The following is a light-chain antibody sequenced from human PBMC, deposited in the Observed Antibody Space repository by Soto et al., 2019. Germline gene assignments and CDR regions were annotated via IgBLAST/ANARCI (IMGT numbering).Light chain of an antibody. CDR2: DAS. Sequence: DIQMTQSPSSLSASVGDRVTITCRASQSISSYLNWYQQKPGKVPKLLIYDASNLETGVPSRFSGSGSGTDFTFTISSLEPEDIATYFCQQSENFPLTFGGGTKVEI. CDR3: QQSENFPLT. CDR1: QSISSY. V-gene: IGKV1-33*01. J-gene: IGKJ4*01.